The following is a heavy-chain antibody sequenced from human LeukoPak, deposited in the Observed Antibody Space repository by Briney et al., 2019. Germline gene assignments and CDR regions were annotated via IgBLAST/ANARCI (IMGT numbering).Heavy chain of an antibody. D-gene: IGHD3-10*01. Sequence: PSETLSLTCTVSGGSISSYYWSWIRQPPGKGLDGIGYIYYSGSTNYNPSLKSRVTISVDTSKNQFSLKLSSVTAADTAVYYCARDLYGSGSFDYWGQGTLVTVSS. V-gene: IGHV4-59*01. CDR3: ARDLYGSGSFDY. J-gene: IGHJ4*02. CDR2: IYYSGST. CDR1: GGSISSYY.